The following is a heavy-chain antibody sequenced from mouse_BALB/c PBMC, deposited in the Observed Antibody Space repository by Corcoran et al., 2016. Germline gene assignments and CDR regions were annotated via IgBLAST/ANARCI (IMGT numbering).Heavy chain of an antibody. Sequence: EVLLQQSGPELVKPGASVKIPCKASGYTFTDYNMDWVKQSHGKSLEWIGDINPRSGGTIYNQPFKGKATLTVDKSSSTAYMELRSLTSEDTAVYYWARWGITTFDYWGQGTTVTVSS. D-gene: IGHD1-1*01. CDR2: INPRSGGT. CDR3: ARWGITTFDY. CDR1: GYTFTDYN. V-gene: IGHV1-18*01. J-gene: IGHJ2*01.